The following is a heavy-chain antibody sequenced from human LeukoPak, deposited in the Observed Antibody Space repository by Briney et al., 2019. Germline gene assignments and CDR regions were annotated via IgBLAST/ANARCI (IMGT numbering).Heavy chain of an antibody. J-gene: IGHJ4*02. CDR2: ISAYNGNT. V-gene: IGHV1-18*04. Sequence: ASVKVSCKASGYTFSSYGISWVRQAPGQGLEWMGWISAYNGNTNYAQKLQGRVTMTTDTSTSTAYTELRSLRSDDKAVYYCARDDIFYHYFDYWGQGTLVTVSS. CDR1: GYTFSSYG. CDR3: ARDDIFYHYFDY. D-gene: IGHD3-9*01.